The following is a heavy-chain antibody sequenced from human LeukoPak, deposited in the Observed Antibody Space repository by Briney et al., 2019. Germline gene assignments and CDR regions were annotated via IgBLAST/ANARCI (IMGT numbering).Heavy chain of an antibody. CDR3: AKDFVRYNIQFDY. CDR1: GLSFGFYA. J-gene: IGHJ4*02. D-gene: IGHD1-14*01. V-gene: IGHV3-23*01. CDR2: ISGGGAGT. Sequence: GGSLRLSCAAYGLSFGFYAMSWVRQAPGKGLEWVSSISGGGAGTYYADSVRGRFTISRDNSKNTLYLQMDSLRAEDTALYYCAKDFVRYNIQFDYWGQGALVTVSS.